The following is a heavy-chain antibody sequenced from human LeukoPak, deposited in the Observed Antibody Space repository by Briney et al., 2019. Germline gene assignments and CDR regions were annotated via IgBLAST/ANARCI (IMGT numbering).Heavy chain of an antibody. CDR1: GGSISSSSYY. Sequence: SETLSLTCTVSGGSISSSSYYWGWIRQPPGKGLEWIGRIYYSGSTYYNPSLKSRVTISVDTSKNQFSLKLSSVTAADTAVYYCARRQKGYCSSTSCAEFDYWGQGTLVTVSS. D-gene: IGHD2-2*01. CDR2: IYYSGST. CDR3: ARRQKGYCSSTSCAEFDY. V-gene: IGHV4-39*01. J-gene: IGHJ4*02.